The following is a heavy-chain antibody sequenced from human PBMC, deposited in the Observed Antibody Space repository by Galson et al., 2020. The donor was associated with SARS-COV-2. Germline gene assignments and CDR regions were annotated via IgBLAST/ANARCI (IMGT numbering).Heavy chain of an antibody. CDR2: ISSSSSYT. CDR1: GFTFSDYY. J-gene: IGHJ6*02. D-gene: IGHD2-2*01. V-gene: IGHV3-11*06. Sequence: TGGSLRLSCAASGFTFSDYYMSWIRQAPGKGLEWASYISSSSSYTNYADSVKGRFTISRDNAKNSLYLQMNSLRAEDTAVYYCARDMVVVVPAAINYYYGMDVWGQGTTVTVSS. CDR3: ARDMVVVVPAAINYYYGMDV.